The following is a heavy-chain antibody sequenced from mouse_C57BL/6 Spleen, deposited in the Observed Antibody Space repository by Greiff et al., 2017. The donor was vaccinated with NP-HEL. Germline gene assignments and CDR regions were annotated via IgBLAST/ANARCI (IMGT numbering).Heavy chain of an antibody. CDR2: ISYDGSN. J-gene: IGHJ3*01. CDR3: ARADYSGSSAFVH. V-gene: IGHV3-6*01. CDR1: GYSITSGYY. D-gene: IGHD1-1*01. Sequence: EVKLQESGPGLVKPSQSLSLTCSVTGYSITSGYYWNWLRQFPGNKLEWMGYISYDGSNNYNPSLKNRISITRDTSTNQFFLKLNSVTTEHTAPYYCARADYSGSSAFVHWGQGALGTVSA.